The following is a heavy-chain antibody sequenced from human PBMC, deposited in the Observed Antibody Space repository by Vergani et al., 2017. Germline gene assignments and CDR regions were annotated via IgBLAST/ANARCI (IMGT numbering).Heavy chain of an antibody. CDR1: GDSVISTDYH. Sequence: QVQLHESGPGLVKPSETLSLTCTVSGDSVISTDYHWGWIRQPPGKGLEWIGSMDYSGSTSYNPSLESRISISFETPKNQFSLRLSSVTAADTAVYYCASKRGACRAAYCHSYDFWGPGTLVGVSS. V-gene: IGHV4-39*01. J-gene: IGHJ4*02. D-gene: IGHD2-15*01. CDR2: MDYSGST. CDR3: ASKRGACRAAYCHSYDF.